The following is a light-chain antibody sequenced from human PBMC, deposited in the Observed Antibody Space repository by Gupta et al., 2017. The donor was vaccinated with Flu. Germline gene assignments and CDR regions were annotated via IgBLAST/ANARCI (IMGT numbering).Light chain of an antibody. CDR3: SSYTSSYEGYV. J-gene: IGLJ1*01. CDR2: EVT. V-gene: IGLV2-14*01. Sequence: QSALTQPASVSGSPGQSITISCNGTSSDVGGHRFVSWFQQHPGKVPKLIIYEVTNRPSGVSNRFSASKSGNTASRTISGLQAEDEADYYCSSYTSSYEGYVFGTGTKVTVL. CDR1: SSDVGGHRF.